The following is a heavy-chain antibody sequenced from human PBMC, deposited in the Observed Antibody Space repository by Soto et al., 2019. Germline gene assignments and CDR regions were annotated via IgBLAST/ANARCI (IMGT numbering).Heavy chain of an antibody. CDR2: IFSNDAK. CDR3: ARSLYVDYVHWYFDL. Sequence: QVTLKESGPVLVKPTETRTLTCTVSRFSLRNTRMGVSWIRQSPGKALEWLAHIFSNDAKSYSPSLKSRLAISRDTSKSQVVLTMTNVAPVDTATYYCARSLYVDYVHWYFDLWGRGTLVTVS. CDR1: RFSLRNTRMG. V-gene: IGHV2-26*01. J-gene: IGHJ2*01. D-gene: IGHD4-17*01.